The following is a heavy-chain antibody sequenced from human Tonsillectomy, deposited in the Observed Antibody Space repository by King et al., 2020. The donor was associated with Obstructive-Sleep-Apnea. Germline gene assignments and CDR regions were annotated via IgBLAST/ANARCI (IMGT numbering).Heavy chain of an antibody. CDR1: GYSFTTYW. CDR3: ARRKHDSGGESLGFDP. D-gene: IGHD4-23*01. V-gene: IGHV5-51*01. Sequence: VQLVESGAEVKKPGESLTISCKGSGYSFTTYWIGWVRQMPGKGLEWMGIIYPGDSDTRYSPSFQGQVTISADKSIGTAYLQWSSLKASDTAMYYWARRKHDSGGESLGFDPWGQGTLVTVSS. J-gene: IGHJ5*02. CDR2: IYPGDSDT.